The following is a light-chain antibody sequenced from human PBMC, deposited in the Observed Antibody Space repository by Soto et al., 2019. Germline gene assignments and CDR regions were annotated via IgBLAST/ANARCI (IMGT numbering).Light chain of an antibody. J-gene: IGLJ1*01. CDR2: EVN. Sequence: QSALTQPASVSGSPGQSITISCTGTSSDVGGYNYVSWYQQRPGKAPKLMIYEVNNRPSGASNRFSGSKSGNTASLTISGLQAEDEADYYCRSYTNINTRACVFGTGTKLTVL. CDR1: SSDVGGYNY. V-gene: IGLV2-14*01. CDR3: RSYTNINTRACV.